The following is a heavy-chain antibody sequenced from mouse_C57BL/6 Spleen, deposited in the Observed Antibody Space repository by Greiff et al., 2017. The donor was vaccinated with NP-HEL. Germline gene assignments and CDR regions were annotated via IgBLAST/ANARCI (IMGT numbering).Heavy chain of an antibody. Sequence: EVKLQESGGGLVQPKGSLKLSCAASGFSFNTYAMNWVRQAPGKGLEWVARIRSKSNNYATYYADSVKDRFTISRDDSESMLYLQMNNLKTEDTAMYYCVRHVGGYGWYFDVWGTGTTVTVSS. J-gene: IGHJ1*03. CDR2: IRSKSNNYAT. CDR1: GFSFNTYA. CDR3: VRHVGGYGWYFDV. V-gene: IGHV10-1*01. D-gene: IGHD2-2*01.